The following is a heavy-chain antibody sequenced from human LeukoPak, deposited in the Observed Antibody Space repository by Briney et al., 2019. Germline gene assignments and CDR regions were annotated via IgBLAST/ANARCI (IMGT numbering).Heavy chain of an antibody. CDR1: GFIFSSYA. D-gene: IGHD6-19*01. CDR2: ISGSGGST. CDR3: AKDLPPQWLVHYFDY. Sequence: GGSLRLSCAASGFIFSSYAMSWVRQAPGKGLEWVSAISGSGGSTYYADSVKGRFTTSRDNSKNTLYLQMNSLRAEDTAVYYCAKDLPPQWLVHYFDYWGQGTLVTVSS. V-gene: IGHV3-23*01. J-gene: IGHJ4*02.